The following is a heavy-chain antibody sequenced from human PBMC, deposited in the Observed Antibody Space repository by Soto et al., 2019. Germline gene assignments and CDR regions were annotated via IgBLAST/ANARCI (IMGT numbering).Heavy chain of an antibody. J-gene: IGHJ6*02. V-gene: IGHV1-69*01. CDR2: IIPIFGTA. D-gene: IGHD2-15*01. CDR1: GGTFSSYA. Sequence: QVQLVQSGAEVKKPGSSVKVSCKASGGTFSSYAISWVRQAPGQGLEWMGGIIPIFGTANYAQKFQGRVTITANESTDTAYMELISLRSEDTAVYYCARALGYCSGGSCYSGCDVWCQGTTVTVSS. CDR3: ARALGYCSGGSCYSGCDV.